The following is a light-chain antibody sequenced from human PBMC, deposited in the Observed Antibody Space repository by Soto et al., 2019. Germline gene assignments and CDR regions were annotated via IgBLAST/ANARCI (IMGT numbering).Light chain of an antibody. V-gene: IGKV1-5*01. CDR2: DAS. Sequence: DIQMTQSPSSLSASVGDRVTITCRASQSISSWLAWYQQKLGKAPDLLISDASRLESGVPSRFSGGGSGTEFTLTISDLQPDDFATYYCQQYKSYSPRTFGQGTKVEIK. J-gene: IGKJ1*01. CDR3: QQYKSYSPRT. CDR1: QSISSW.